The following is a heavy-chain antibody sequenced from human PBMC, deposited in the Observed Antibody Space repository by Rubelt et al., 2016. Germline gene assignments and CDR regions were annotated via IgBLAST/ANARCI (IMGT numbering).Heavy chain of an antibody. CDR1: GFTFGDYA. CDR2: IRSKGYGETT. J-gene: IGHJ5*02. CDR3: TRKHYYDSSGSFDP. V-gene: IGHV3-49*03. D-gene: IGHD3-22*01. Sequence: EVQLVESGGGLVQPGRSLRLSCTASGFTFGDYAISWFRQAPGKGLEWIGFIRSKGYGETTEYAASVKGRFTISRDDSKSIAYLQMNGLKIEDTAGDYWTRKHYYDSSGSFDPWGQGTLVTVSS.